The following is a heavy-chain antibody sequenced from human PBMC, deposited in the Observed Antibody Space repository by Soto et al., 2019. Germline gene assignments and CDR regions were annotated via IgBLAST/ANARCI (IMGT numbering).Heavy chain of an antibody. Sequence: ASVKVSCKASGYTFTSYGISWVRQAPGQGLEWMGWISAYNGNKNYAQKLQGRVTMTTDTSTSTAYMELRSLRSDDTAVYYCARDLRLTVVTPMVLFDYWGQGTLVTVSS. CDR3: ARDLRLTVVTPMVLFDY. CDR2: ISAYNGNK. CDR1: GYTFTSYG. J-gene: IGHJ4*02. D-gene: IGHD2-21*02. V-gene: IGHV1-18*01.